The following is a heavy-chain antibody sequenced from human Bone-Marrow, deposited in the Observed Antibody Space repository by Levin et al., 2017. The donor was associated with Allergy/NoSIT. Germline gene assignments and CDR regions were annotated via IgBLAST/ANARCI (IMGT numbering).Heavy chain of an antibody. J-gene: IGHJ4*02. CDR2: INHSGST. CDR1: GGSVSGDY. V-gene: IGHV4-34*01. D-gene: IGHD6-19*01. Sequence: SETLSLTCAVYGGSVSGDYRSWIRQPPGKGLEWIGEINHSGSTNYNPSLKSRVTISVDTSKNQFSLSLNSVTAADTAVYYCAGGAGAVDWGQGTLVTVAS. CDR3: AGGAGAVD.